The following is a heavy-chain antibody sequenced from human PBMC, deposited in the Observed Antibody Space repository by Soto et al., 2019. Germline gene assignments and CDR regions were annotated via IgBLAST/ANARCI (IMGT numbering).Heavy chain of an antibody. V-gene: IGHV1-2*04. J-gene: IGHJ4*02. CDR1: GYTFTGYY. CDR2: INPNSGGT. CDR3: ARAIIAAAGTGDY. Sequence: GESLKISCKASGYTFTGYYMHWVRQVPGQGLEWMGWINPNSGGTNYAQKFQGWVTMTRDTSISTAYMELRSLRSDDTAVYYCARAIIAAAGTGDYWGQGTLVTVSS. D-gene: IGHD6-13*01.